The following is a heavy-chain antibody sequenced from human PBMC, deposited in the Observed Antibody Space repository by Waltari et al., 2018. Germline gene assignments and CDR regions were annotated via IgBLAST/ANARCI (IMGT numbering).Heavy chain of an antibody. CDR2: INPNTGGT. J-gene: IGHJ4*02. Sequence: QVQLVQSGAEVKKPGALVNVSCKASGYNFIGYYIHWVRQAPGQGLEWMGWINPNTGGTKYAQKDQGRVTLTRDTSISTAYMELSSLGSDDMAVFYCARQAARNFDYWGQGTLVTVSS. CDR1: GYNFIGYY. V-gene: IGHV1-2*02. CDR3: ARQAARNFDY.